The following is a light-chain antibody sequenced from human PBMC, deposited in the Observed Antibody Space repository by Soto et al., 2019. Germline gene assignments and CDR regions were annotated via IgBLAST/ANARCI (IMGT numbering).Light chain of an antibody. J-gene: IGLJ1*01. Sequence: QSLLTQPPSASVTPGQSFTISCYGSNSNIGSNTVNWYQQLPGTTPKLRIYSNNQRPSGVPDRFSGSKSGTSASLAISGLQSEDEADYYCAAWDDSLDGYVFGTGTKVTVL. CDR1: NSNIGSNT. CDR3: AAWDDSLDGYV. V-gene: IGLV1-44*01. CDR2: SNN.